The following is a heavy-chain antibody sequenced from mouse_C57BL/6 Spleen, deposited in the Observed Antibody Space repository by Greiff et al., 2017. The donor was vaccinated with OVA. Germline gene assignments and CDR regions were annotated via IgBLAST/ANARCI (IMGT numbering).Heavy chain of an antibody. CDR3: TLGVYYYGSSYYFDY. CDR2: IRLKSENYAT. Sequence: EVKVEESGGGLVQPGGSMKLSCVASGFTFSNYWMNWVRQSPEKGLEWVAQIRLKSENYATHYAESVKGRFTISRDDSKSSVYLQMNNLRAEDTGIYYCTLGVYYYGSSYYFDYWGQGTTLTVAS. J-gene: IGHJ2*01. D-gene: IGHD1-1*01. CDR1: GFTFSNYW. V-gene: IGHV6-3*01.